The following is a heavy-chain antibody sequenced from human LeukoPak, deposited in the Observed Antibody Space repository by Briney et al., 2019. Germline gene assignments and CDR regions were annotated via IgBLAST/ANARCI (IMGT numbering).Heavy chain of an antibody. Sequence: GGSLRLSCATSGFTFSNAGMNWVRQAPGKGLEWVGSIRSNSDGGTIDYAAPVQGRFTLSRDDSKTTLYLQMNSLQTEDTAVYYCATDFYDSTWGQGTLVTVSS. D-gene: IGHD3-22*01. CDR2: IRSNSDGGTI. CDR1: GFTFSNAG. CDR3: ATDFYDST. V-gene: IGHV3-15*07. J-gene: IGHJ5*02.